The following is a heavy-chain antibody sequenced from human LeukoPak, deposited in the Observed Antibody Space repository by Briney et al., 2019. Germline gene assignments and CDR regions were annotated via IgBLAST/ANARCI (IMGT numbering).Heavy chain of an antibody. D-gene: IGHD1-26*01. Sequence: GRSLRLSCAASGLTFSSYTMHWVRQAPGKGLEWVAVISYDGSNEYYADSVKGRFTISRDNSKNTLYLQMNSLRAEDTAVYYCARDGASLNWFDPWGQGTLVTVSS. CDR3: ARDGASLNWFDP. CDR1: GLTFSSYT. J-gene: IGHJ5*02. CDR2: ISYDGSNE. V-gene: IGHV3-30-3*01.